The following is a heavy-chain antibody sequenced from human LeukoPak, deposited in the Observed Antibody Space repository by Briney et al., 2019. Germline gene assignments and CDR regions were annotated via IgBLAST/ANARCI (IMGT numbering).Heavy chain of an antibody. CDR3: ARSLGDSGILYYYMDI. CDR2: IFSGGST. Sequence: PGGSLRLSCAASEFSVSDSYMSWVRQAPGKGLQWVSVIFSGGSTYYTDSVKGRFTLSRDNSKNTLYLGMNSLRAEDTAVYYCARSLGDSGILYYYMDIWGKGTTVTVSS. V-gene: IGHV3-53*01. CDR1: EFSVSDSY. D-gene: IGHD3-10*01. J-gene: IGHJ6*03.